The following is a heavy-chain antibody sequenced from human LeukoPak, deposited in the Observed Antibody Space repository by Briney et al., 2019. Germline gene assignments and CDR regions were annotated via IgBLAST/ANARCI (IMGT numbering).Heavy chain of an antibody. D-gene: IGHD3-22*01. CDR1: GYSISSGYY. Sequence: SETLSLTCTVSGYSISSGYYWSWIRQPPGKGLEWIGYIYDSGSTNYNPSLKSRVTISVDTSKNQFSLKLSSVTAADTAVYYCACLTTADAFDIWGQGTMVTVSS. CDR3: ACLTTADAFDI. J-gene: IGHJ3*02. V-gene: IGHV4-61*01. CDR2: IYDSGST.